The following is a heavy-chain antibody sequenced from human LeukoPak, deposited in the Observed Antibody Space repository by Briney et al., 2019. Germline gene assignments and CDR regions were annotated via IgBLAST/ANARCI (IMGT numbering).Heavy chain of an antibody. Sequence: GGSLRLSCVASGFNFGHNGMHWVRQAPGKGLEWLTVITCDGATTNYVDTVKGRFTISRDNSKNTVYLQMNSLRAEDTAVYYCAKDRGTIAMTQDVWGQGTMITVSS. V-gene: IGHV3-30*18. J-gene: IGHJ3*01. CDR1: GFNFGHNG. CDR2: ITCDGATT. D-gene: IGHD5-18*01. CDR3: AKDRGTIAMTQDV.